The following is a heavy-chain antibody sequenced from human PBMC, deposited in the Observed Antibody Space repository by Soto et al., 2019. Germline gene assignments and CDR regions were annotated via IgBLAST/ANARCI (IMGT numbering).Heavy chain of an antibody. V-gene: IGHV4-61*01. D-gene: IGHD1-7*01. Sequence: SETLSLTCTVSGGSVSSGSYYWSWIRQPPGKGLEWIGYIYYSGSTNYNPSLKSRVTISVDTSKNQFSLKLSSVTAADTAVYYCARELELRSGWFDPWGQGTLVTVSS. CDR1: GGSVSSGSYY. CDR2: IYYSGST. CDR3: ARELELRSGWFDP. J-gene: IGHJ5*02.